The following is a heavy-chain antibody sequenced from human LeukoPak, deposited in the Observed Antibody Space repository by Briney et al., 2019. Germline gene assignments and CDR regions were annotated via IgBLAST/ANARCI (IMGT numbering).Heavy chain of an antibody. D-gene: IGHD6-13*01. CDR2: INHSGST. CDR1: GGSFSGYY. J-gene: IGHJ4*02. Sequence: SETLSLTCAVYGGSFSGYYWSWIRQPPGKGLEWIGEINHSGSTNYNPSLKSRVTISVDTSKSQFSLKLSSVTAADTAVYYCARHTYIAAASDFDYWGQGTLVTVSS. CDR3: ARHTYIAAASDFDY. V-gene: IGHV4-34*01.